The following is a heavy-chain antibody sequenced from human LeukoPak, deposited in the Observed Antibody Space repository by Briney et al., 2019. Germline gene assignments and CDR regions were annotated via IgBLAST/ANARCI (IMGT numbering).Heavy chain of an antibody. D-gene: IGHD6-19*01. CDR1: GYTFTGYY. V-gene: IGHV1-2*02. CDR3: ARGRNIAVAGTRWFDP. CDR2: INPNSGGT. J-gene: IGHJ5*02. Sequence: ASVKVSCKASGYTFTGYYMHWVRQAPGQGVEWMGWINPNSGGTNYAQKFQGRVTMTRDTSISTAYMELSRLRSDDTAVYYCARGRNIAVAGTRWFDPWGQGTLVTVSS.